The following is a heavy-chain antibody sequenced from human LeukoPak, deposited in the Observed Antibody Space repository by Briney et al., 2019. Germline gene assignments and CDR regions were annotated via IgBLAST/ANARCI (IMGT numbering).Heavy chain of an antibody. CDR2: IKQDGSEK. Sequence: GGSLRLSCVASGFTFSSRDWMTWVRQAPGKGLEWVANIKQDGSEKNYVDSVKGRFTISRDNAKNSVDLQMNSLRVEDTAVYYCARAPYGGYVVYYYYYMDVWGKGTTVTISS. CDR3: ARAPYGGYVVYYYYYMDV. J-gene: IGHJ6*03. CDR1: GFTFSSRDW. D-gene: IGHD5-12*01. V-gene: IGHV3-7*04.